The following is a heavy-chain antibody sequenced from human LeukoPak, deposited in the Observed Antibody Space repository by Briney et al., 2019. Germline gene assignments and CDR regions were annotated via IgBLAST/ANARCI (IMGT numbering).Heavy chain of an antibody. Sequence: GGSLRLSCAASKFTFTNYWMSWVRQAPGKGLEWVANIKEDGSEKRYVGSVKGRFTISRDNAKNSLYLQMNSLRADDTAVYYCAQQVGYCSSGSCYFTYWGQGTLVTVSS. CDR1: KFTFTNYW. J-gene: IGHJ1*01. CDR2: IKEDGSEK. V-gene: IGHV3-7*03. D-gene: IGHD2-15*01. CDR3: AQQVGYCSSGSCYFTY.